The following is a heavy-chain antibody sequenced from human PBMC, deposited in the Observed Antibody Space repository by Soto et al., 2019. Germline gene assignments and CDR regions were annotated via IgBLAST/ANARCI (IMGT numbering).Heavy chain of an antibody. V-gene: IGHV4-59*01. D-gene: IGHD6-13*01. CDR2: IYYSGST. J-gene: IGHJ4*02. CDR1: GGSISSYY. Sequence: TSETLSLTCTVSGGSISSYYWSWIRQPPGKGLEWIGYIYYSGSTNYNPSLKSRVTISVDTSKNQFSLKLSSVTAADTAVYYCARDPVSDPYSRSWYFDYWGQGTLVTVSS. CDR3: ARDPVSDPYSRSWYFDY.